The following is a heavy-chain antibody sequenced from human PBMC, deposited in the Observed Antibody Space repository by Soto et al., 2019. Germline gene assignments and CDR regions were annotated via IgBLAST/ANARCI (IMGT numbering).Heavy chain of an antibody. Sequence: PGGPXRLSCIVSGVSIIPYVRPWIRKTPGKGLEWVSAIRSNTAITHYPDSMRGRFTISRVNSENTIFLQMHSLRVEVSALYFCVKTCDRGWPSCFGSWGEGTLVTGSS. V-gene: IGHV3-23*01. CDR3: VKTCDRGWPSCFGS. J-gene: IGHJ4*02. CDR2: IRSNTAIT. D-gene: IGHD2-15*01. CDR1: GVSIIPYV.